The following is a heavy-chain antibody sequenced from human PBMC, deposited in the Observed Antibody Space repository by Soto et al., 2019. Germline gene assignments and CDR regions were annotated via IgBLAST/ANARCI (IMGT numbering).Heavy chain of an antibody. CDR2: MFYSGTT. D-gene: IGHD5-12*01. V-gene: IGHV4-39*01. CDR3: ARKEDGYNRLFDY. J-gene: IGHJ4*02. CDR1: GVSINSRGYY. Sequence: SETLSLTCTVSGVSINSRGYYWGWIRQPPGKGLEWIESMFYSGTTYYNPSLKSRIAIAVDSSKNQFSLSLSSVTAADTAFYYCARKEDGYNRLFDYWGQGILVTVSS.